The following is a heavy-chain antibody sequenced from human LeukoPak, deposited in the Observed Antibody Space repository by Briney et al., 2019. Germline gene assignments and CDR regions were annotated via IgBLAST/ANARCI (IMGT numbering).Heavy chain of an antibody. V-gene: IGHV1-2*02. CDR3: ARDLRGLSYYFDY. J-gene: IGHJ4*02. Sequence: ASVKVSCKASGYTFTGYYMHWVRQAPGQGLEWMGWINPNSGGTNYAQKFQGRVTMTRDTSISTAYMELSRLRSDDTAVYYCARDLRGLSYYFDYWGQGTLVTVSS. CDR2: INPNSGGT. CDR1: GYTFTGYY. D-gene: IGHD3-16*02.